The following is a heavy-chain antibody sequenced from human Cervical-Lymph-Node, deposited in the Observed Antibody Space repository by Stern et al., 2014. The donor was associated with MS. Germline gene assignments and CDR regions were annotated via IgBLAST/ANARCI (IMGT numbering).Heavy chain of an antibody. J-gene: IGHJ5*02. Sequence: VQLVESGAEVTKPGSSVKVSCKASGGTFSKFPSSWVRQAPGQGLEWMGGVFPVFGTPAYAQEFRGRVTIPADVSTSTVSMELSSLRSDDTAVYYCALSSETSDRWYSLGYDLWGQGTLVTVSS. CDR1: GGTFSKFP. CDR2: VFPVFGTP. D-gene: IGHD6-13*01. CDR3: ALSSETSDRWYSLGYDL. V-gene: IGHV1-69*01.